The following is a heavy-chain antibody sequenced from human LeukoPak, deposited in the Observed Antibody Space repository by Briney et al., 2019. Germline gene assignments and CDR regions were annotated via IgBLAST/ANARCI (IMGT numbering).Heavy chain of an antibody. CDR1: GYTFTGYY. D-gene: IGHD3-10*01. J-gene: IGHJ4*02. CDR3: ARTYGSGSYYRNYFDY. V-gene: IGHV1-8*02. CDR2: INPNSGNT. Sequence: ASVKVSCKASGYTFTGYYMHWVRQAPGQGLEWMGWINPNSGNTGYAQKFQGRVTMTRNTSISTAYMELSSLRSEDTAVYYCARTYGSGSYYRNYFDYWGQGTLVTVSS.